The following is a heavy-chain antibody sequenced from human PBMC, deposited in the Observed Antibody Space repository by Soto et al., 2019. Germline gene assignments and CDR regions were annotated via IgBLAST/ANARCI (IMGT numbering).Heavy chain of an antibody. CDR3: ACSLLDEDF. Sequence: QVHLQESGPGLVKPSQTLSLTCTVSGDSITNGDYYWSWIRQPPGKGLEWIGYIYYSGSTDYDPSLKGRVTISVDMSKNQFSLRLSSVTAADTDVYYCACSLLDEDFWGQGTLVTVSS. J-gene: IGHJ4*02. D-gene: IGHD3-3*01. CDR2: IYYSGST. V-gene: IGHV4-30-4*01. CDR1: GDSITNGDYY.